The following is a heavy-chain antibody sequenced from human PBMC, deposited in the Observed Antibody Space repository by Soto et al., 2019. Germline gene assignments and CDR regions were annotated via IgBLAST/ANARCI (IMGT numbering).Heavy chain of an antibody. Sequence: QVQLQESGPGLVRPSETLSLSRAVSGDSISSSNWWSWVRQPPGKGLQWIGDIYHSGITNYNPSLRGRVTISVQKSKNQFTLKLNSVTATDTAIYYCVRDRRRSNSGTDPWGQGTLVIVSS. CDR3: VRDRRRSNSGTDP. CDR2: IYHSGIT. V-gene: IGHV4-4*02. CDR1: GDSISSSNW. J-gene: IGHJ5*02. D-gene: IGHD4-4*01.